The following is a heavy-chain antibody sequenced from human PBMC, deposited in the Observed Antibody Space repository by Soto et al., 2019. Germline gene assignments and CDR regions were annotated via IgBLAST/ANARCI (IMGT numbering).Heavy chain of an antibody. J-gene: IGHJ4*02. CDR3: SCDAYSSGQAVFDE. CDR2: IYYSGST. V-gene: IGHV4-59*01. CDR1: GGSISSYY. Sequence: PSETLSLTCTVSGGSISSYYWSWIRQPPGKGLEWIGYIYYSGSTNYNPSLKSRVTISVDTSKNQFSLKLSSVTAADTAVYYCSCDAYSSGQAVFDEWGQGTPVTVDS. D-gene: IGHD6-19*01.